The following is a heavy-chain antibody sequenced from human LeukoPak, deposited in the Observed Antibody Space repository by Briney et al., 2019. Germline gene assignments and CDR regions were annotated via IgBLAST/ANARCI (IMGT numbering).Heavy chain of an antibody. CDR1: GFTFSSYE. V-gene: IGHV3-48*03. Sequence: GGSLRLSCAASGFTFSSYEMNWVRQAPGKGLEWVSYISSSGSTIYYADSVKGRFTISRDNAKNSLYLQMNNLRAEDTAVYYCARGVGAPVSHWGQGTLVTVSS. J-gene: IGHJ4*02. D-gene: IGHD1-26*01. CDR2: ISSSGSTI. CDR3: ARGVGAPVSH.